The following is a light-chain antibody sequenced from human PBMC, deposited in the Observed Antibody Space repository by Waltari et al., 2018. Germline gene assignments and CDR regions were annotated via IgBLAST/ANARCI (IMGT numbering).Light chain of an antibody. CDR3: CSYAGSSRV. CDR1: SSAVGSYNL. Sequence: QSALTQPASVSGSPGQSLTISCTGTSSAVGSYNLFSWYQQHPGKAPKLMIYEGSKRPSGVSNRFSGSKSGNTASLTISGLQAEDEADYYCCSYAGSSRVFGGGTKLTVL. J-gene: IGLJ2*01. V-gene: IGLV2-23*01. CDR2: EGS.